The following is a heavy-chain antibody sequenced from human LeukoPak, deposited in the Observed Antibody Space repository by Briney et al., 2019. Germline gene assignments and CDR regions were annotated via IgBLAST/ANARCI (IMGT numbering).Heavy chain of an antibody. V-gene: IGHV3-7*01. J-gene: IGHJ2*01. CDR1: GFTSRSYW. D-gene: IGHD1-14*01. Sequence: PGGSLRLSCGVSGFTSRSYWISWVRQAPGKGLEWVANIDQGGSEKNHVDSLKGRFTISRDNAKSSVYLQMNSLRDEDTAVYYCSSAGAPGGARWYLDLWGRGTLVTVSS. CDR2: IDQGGSEK. CDR3: SSAGAPGGARWYLDL.